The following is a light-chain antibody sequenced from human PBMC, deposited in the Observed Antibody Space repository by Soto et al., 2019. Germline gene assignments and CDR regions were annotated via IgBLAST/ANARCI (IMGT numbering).Light chain of an antibody. CDR1: QSISNR. J-gene: IGKJ3*01. Sequence: DIQMTQSPSSLSAYVGDRVTITCRASQSISNRLNWYQQQPGRAPKLLVYTTSNLQSGVPSRFSGSGSGTDLTLTINSLQPEDFATYFCQHSYTKRITFGPGTKVDIK. CDR3: QHSYTKRIT. CDR2: TTS. V-gene: IGKV1-39*01.